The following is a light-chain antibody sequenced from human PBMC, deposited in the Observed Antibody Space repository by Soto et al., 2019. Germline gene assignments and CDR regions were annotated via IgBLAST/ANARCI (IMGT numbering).Light chain of an antibody. CDR3: HQTYSIPNT. V-gene: IGKV1-39*01. CDR2: YAS. J-gene: IGKJ2*01. Sequence: IQMTQSPSSLSASVGDRVTITCRTSQTIDCHLSWYQQKPGKDPKLLSYYASNLHSWVPSTFSGGRSGTVFTLTIASLQPEEFATYFCHQTYSIPNTFGRGTKLEIK. CDR1: QTIDCH.